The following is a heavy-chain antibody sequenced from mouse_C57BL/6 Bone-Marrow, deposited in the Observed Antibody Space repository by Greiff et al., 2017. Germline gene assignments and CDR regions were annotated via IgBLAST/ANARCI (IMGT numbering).Heavy chain of an antibody. CDR2: ISNGGGST. CDR3: ARQGNYGNPAWFAY. J-gene: IGHJ3*01. CDR1: GFTFSDYY. D-gene: IGHD2-1*01. V-gene: IGHV5-12*01. Sequence: DVKLVESGGGLVQPGGSLKLSCAASGFTFSDYYMYWVRQTPEKRLEWVAYISNGGGSTYYPDTVKGRFTISRDNAKNTLYLQMSRLKSEDTAMYYCARQGNYGNPAWFAYWGQGTLVTVSA.